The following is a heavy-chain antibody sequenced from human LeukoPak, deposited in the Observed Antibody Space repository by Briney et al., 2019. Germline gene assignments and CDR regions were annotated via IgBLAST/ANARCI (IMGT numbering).Heavy chain of an antibody. J-gene: IGHJ4*02. CDR1: GFTVSSNY. D-gene: IGHD3-10*01. Sequence: GRSLRLSCAASGFTVSSNYMSWVRQAPGKGLEWVSVIYSGGSTYYADSVKGRFTISRDNSKNTLYLQMNSLKTEDTAVYYCTSDILVLLSTMVDYWGQGTLVTVSS. V-gene: IGHV3-53*01. CDR3: TSDILVLLSTMVDY. CDR2: IYSGGST.